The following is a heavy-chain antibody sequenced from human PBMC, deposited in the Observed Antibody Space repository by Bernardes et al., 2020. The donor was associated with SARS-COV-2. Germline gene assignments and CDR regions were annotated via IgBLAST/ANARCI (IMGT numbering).Heavy chain of an antibody. Sequence: SETLSLTCTVSGGSIGSDGYYWGWIRQPPGKGLEWIGSIYYVVSTNYNPSLKSRVTISVDTSKNQFSLKLSSVTAADTAVYYCARHTTPTRYTSGWYDVGYYGVDVWGHGTTVTVSS. CDR1: GGSIGSDGYY. J-gene: IGHJ6*02. CDR3: ARHTTPTRYTSGWYDVGYYGVDV. D-gene: IGHD6-13*01. CDR2: IYYVVST. V-gene: IGHV4-39*01.